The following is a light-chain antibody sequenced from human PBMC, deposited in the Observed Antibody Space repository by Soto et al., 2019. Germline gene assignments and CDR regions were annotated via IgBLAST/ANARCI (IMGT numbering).Light chain of an antibody. CDR2: KAS. V-gene: IGKV1-5*03. J-gene: IGKJ2*01. CDR1: QSISNW. CDR3: QQYDSYSRYT. Sequence: DIQMTQSPSTLSASVGDRVTITCRASQSISNWLAWYQQKPGKAPKLLVYKASSLESGVPSRFSGSGSGTEFSLTISSLQPYDFATYYCQQYDSYSRYTFGQGTKLEIK.